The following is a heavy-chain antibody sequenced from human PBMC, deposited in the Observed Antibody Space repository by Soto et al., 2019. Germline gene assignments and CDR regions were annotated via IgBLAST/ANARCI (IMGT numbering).Heavy chain of an antibody. D-gene: IGHD3-10*01. CDR2: IRYDGSNK. J-gene: IGHJ4*02. V-gene: IGHV3-33*01. CDR3: ARDDYGPDY. CDR1: GFAFSNYN. Sequence: QVQVVESGRGVVQPGRSLRLSCATSGFAFSNYNIHWVRQAPGKGLEWVAIIRYDGSNKDYADSVKGRFTISRDNSNNTLYLQMNSLRAEDTAIYYCARDDYGPDYWGQGTLLTVSS.